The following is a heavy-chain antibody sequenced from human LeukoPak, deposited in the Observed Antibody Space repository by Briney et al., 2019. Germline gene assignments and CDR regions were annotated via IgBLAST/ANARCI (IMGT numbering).Heavy chain of an antibody. Sequence: GESLKISCKGSGYSFTTYWIAWVRQMPGKGLEWLGVIYPGDSDTRYSPSFQGQVTISADKSISTAYLQWSNLKASDTAMYYCARRTPLGNYYYGMDVWGQGTTVTVSS. CDR2: IYPGDSDT. V-gene: IGHV5-51*01. CDR1: GYSFTTYW. J-gene: IGHJ6*02. D-gene: IGHD3-16*01. CDR3: ARRTPLGNYYYGMDV.